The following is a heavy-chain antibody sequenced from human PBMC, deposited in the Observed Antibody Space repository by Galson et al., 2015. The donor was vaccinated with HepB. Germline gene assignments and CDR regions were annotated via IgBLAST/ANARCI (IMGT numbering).Heavy chain of an antibody. Sequence: SLRLSCAASGFTFTTYAMSWVRQAPGKGLEWVSVINSGGTNAYYADSVRGRFTISRDNSKNTVYLQMSSLRPEDTAIYYCAKLGWQQPYWGQGTLVTVSS. CDR3: AKLGWQQPY. J-gene: IGHJ4*02. CDR1: GFTFTTYA. CDR2: INSGGTNA. V-gene: IGHV3-23*03. D-gene: IGHD5-24*01.